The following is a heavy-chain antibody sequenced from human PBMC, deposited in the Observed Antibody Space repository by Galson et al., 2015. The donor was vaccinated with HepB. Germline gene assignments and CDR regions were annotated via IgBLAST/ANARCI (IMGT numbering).Heavy chain of an antibody. Sequence: SLRLSCAASGFTFSDYAMHWVRQAPGKGLEWVALISYDGRNKYYADSVKGRFTISRGNSKNSLNLQMNSLRPEDTTVYYCARGKLAYCGGDCLDFDYWGQGTLVTVSS. CDR2: ISYDGRNK. V-gene: IGHV3-30*04. CDR1: GFTFSDYA. CDR3: ARGKLAYCGGDCLDFDY. D-gene: IGHD2-21*01. J-gene: IGHJ4*02.